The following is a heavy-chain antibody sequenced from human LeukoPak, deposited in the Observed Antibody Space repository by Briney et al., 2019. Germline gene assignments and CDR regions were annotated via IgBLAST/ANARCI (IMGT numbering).Heavy chain of an antibody. Sequence: GGSLRLSCAASGFTFSNYWMHWVRQAPGKGLVWVSRINTDGSSTTYADSVKGRFTISRDNAKNTLYLQMNSLSAEDTAVYYCARGYSSSYRIDYWGQGTLVTVSS. CDR1: GFTFSNYW. CDR3: ARGYSSSYRIDY. CDR2: INTDGSST. J-gene: IGHJ4*02. V-gene: IGHV3-74*01. D-gene: IGHD6-6*01.